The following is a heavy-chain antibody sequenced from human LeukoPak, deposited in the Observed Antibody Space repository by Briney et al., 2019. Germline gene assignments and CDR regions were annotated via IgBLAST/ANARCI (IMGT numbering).Heavy chain of an antibody. D-gene: IGHD6-19*01. Sequence: GRSLRLSCAASGFTFSSYAMHWVRQAPGKGLEWVAVISYDGSNKYYADSVKGRFTISRDNSKNTLYLQMNSLRAEDTAVYYCARDLGAVAGIPYGMDVWGQGTTVTVSS. CDR2: ISYDGSNK. J-gene: IGHJ6*02. V-gene: IGHV3-30-3*01. CDR3: ARDLGAVAGIPYGMDV. CDR1: GFTFSSYA.